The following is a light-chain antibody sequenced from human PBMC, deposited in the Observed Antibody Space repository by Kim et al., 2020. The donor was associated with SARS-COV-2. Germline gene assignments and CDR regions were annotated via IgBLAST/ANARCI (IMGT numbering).Light chain of an antibody. V-gene: IGLV2-14*03. Sequence: GQSITISCTGTTSDVGGYTYVSCDQKHPGKAPKLMIYAVTSRPSGVSNRCSGYKSGNTASLTISGLQAEDEADYYCSSYTSSSTLVFGGGTQLTVL. CDR2: AVT. CDR1: TSDVGGYTY. CDR3: SSYTSSSTLV. J-gene: IGLJ3*02.